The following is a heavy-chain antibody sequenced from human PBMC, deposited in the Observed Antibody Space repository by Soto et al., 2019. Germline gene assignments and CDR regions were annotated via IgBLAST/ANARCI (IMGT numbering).Heavy chain of an antibody. CDR1: GFTFSSYA. V-gene: IGHV3-23*01. Sequence: GGSLRLSCAASGFTFSSYAMSWVRQAPGKGLEWVSAISGSGGSTYYADSVKGRFTISRDNSKNTLYLQMNSLRAEDTAVYYYAKDPWEFFGVFTYYYNGMDVWGQGPTVTVSS. J-gene: IGHJ6*02. D-gene: IGHD3-3*01. CDR2: ISGSGGST. CDR3: AKDPWEFFGVFTYYYNGMDV.